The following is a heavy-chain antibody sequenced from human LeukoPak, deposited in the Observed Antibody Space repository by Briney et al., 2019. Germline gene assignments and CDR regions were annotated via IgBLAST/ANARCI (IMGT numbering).Heavy chain of an antibody. CDR3: ARNYYDSSGYYLYYFDY. V-gene: IGHV1-69*05. Sequence: ASVKVSCKASGGTFSSYAISWVRQAPGQGLEWMGRIIPIFGTANYAQKFQGRVTITTDESTSTAYMELSSLRSEDTAVYYCARNYYDSSGYYLYYFDYWGQGTLVTVSS. J-gene: IGHJ4*02. CDR1: GGTFSSYA. CDR2: IIPIFGTA. D-gene: IGHD3-22*01.